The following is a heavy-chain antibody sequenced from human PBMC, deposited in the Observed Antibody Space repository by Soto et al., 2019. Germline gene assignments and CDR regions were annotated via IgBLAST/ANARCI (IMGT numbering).Heavy chain of an antibody. V-gene: IGHV4-4*07. J-gene: IGHJ6*02. CDR1: GGSISSYY. CDR2: IDTSGTT. D-gene: IGHD3-10*01. CDR3: ARGPRGYVYYHGMDV. Sequence: SETLSLTCTVSGGSISSYYVSWIRQSAGKGLEWIGRIDTSGTTNYNPSLKSRVTMSVDASKNHFSLNLSSVTAADTAVYYCARGPRGYVYYHGMDVWGQGTTVTVSS.